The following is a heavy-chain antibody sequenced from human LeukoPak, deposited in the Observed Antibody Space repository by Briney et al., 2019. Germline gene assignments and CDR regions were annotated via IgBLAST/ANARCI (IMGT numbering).Heavy chain of an antibody. CDR2: INGDATSA. D-gene: IGHD2-21*02. CDR3: ARVAYCGGDCYSLDYYYMDV. Sequence: GGSLRLSCAASGFTLRNYWMHWVRQTPGKGLLWVSRINGDATSATYAGSVKGRFTISRDNAKNTLYLQMNSLRAEDTAVYYCARVAYCGGDCYSLDYYYMDVWGKGTTVTVSS. CDR1: GFTLRNYW. V-gene: IGHV3-74*01. J-gene: IGHJ6*03.